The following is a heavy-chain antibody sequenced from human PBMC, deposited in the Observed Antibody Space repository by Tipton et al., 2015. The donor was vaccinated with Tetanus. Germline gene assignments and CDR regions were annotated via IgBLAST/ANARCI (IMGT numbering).Heavy chain of an antibody. D-gene: IGHD6-19*01. CDR3: ARDPSSGWSVYYFDY. V-gene: IGHV1-18*01. CDR2: ISAYNGNT. CDR1: GYTFTSYG. Sequence: QSGPEVKKPGASVKVPCKASGYTFTSYGISWVRQAPGQGLEWMGWISAYNGNTNYAQKLQGRVTMTTDTSTSTAYMELRSLRSDDTAVYYCARDPSSGWSVYYFDYWGQGTLVTVSS. J-gene: IGHJ4*02.